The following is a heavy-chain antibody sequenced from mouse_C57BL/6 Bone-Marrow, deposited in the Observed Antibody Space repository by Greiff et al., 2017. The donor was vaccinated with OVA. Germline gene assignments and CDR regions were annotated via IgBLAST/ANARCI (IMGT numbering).Heavy chain of an antibody. V-gene: IGHV5-4*03. Sequence: EVKVVESGGGLVKPGGSLKLSCAASGFTFSSYAMSWVRQTPEKRLEWVATISDGGSYTYYPDNVKGRFTISRDNAKNNLYLQMSHLKSEDTAMYYCARGGTGLAFAYWGQGTLVTVSA. CDR2: ISDGGSYT. J-gene: IGHJ3*01. CDR3: ARGGTGLAFAY. CDR1: GFTFSSYA. D-gene: IGHD4-1*01.